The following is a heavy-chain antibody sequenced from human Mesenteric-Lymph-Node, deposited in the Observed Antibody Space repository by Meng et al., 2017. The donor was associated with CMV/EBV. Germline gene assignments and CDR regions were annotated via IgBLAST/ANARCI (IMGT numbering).Heavy chain of an antibody. V-gene: IGHV4-34*01. CDR2: IYYSGST. Sequence: SETLSLTCAVYGGSFSGYYWSWIRQPPGKGLEWIGSIYYSGSTYYNPSLKSRVTISVDTSKNQFSLKLSSVTAADTAVYYCARGPGGSIAAAGSIYYYYGMDVWGQGTTVTVSS. CDR3: ARGPGGSIAAAGSIYYYYGMDV. D-gene: IGHD6-13*01. CDR1: GGSFSGYY. J-gene: IGHJ6*02.